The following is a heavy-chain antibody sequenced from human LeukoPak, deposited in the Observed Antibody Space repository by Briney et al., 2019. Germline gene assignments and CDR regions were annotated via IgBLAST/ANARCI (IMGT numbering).Heavy chain of an antibody. V-gene: IGHV4-39*01. CDR3: ARQRLGMGQNRVDY. CDR1: GGSISSSSYY. Sequence: KPSETLSLTCTVSGGSISSSSYYWGWIRQPPGKGLEWIGSIYYSGSTYYNPSLKSRVTISVDTSKNQFSLKLSSVTAAGTAVYYCARQRLGMGQNRVDYWGQGTLVTVSA. CDR2: IYYSGST. D-gene: IGHD7-27*01. J-gene: IGHJ4*02.